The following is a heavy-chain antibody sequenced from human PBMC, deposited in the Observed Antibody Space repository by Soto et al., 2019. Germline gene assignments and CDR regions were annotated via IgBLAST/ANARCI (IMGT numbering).Heavy chain of an antibody. Sequence: GESLRISCKGSGYSFTSYWIGWVRQMPGKGLEWMGIIYPGDSDTRYSPSFQGQDTISADKSISTPYLQWSSLKASDTAMYYCARRHYGSGRRWFDSWGQGTLVHVSS. V-gene: IGHV5-51*01. CDR3: ARRHYGSGRRWFDS. J-gene: IGHJ5*01. CDR1: GYSFTSYW. D-gene: IGHD3-10*01. CDR2: IYPGDSDT.